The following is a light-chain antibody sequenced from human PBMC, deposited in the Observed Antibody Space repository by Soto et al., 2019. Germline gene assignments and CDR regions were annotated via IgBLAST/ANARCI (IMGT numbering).Light chain of an antibody. CDR1: SSNIGSDF. Sequence: QSVLTQPPSASGTPGQRVTISCSGSSSNIGSDFVYWYQQLPGTPPKLLIYHNYQRPSGVPDRFSGSKSGTSGSLAISDLRSEDEADYYCSAWDDSLSAYVFGAGTKLTVL. J-gene: IGLJ1*01. CDR2: HNY. V-gene: IGLV1-47*01. CDR3: SAWDDSLSAYV.